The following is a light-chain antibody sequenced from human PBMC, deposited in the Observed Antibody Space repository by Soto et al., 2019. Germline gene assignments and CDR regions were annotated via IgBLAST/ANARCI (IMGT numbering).Light chain of an antibody. Sequence: EIVLTQSPATLSLSPGERATLSCRASQSVSGYLVWYQQKPGQAPRLVISDASNRATGIPARFSGSGSGTDFTLTISSLEPEDFAVYYCQQRSDWPLTFGGGTKVEIK. CDR3: QQRSDWPLT. CDR1: QSVSGY. V-gene: IGKV3-11*01. CDR2: DAS. J-gene: IGKJ4*01.